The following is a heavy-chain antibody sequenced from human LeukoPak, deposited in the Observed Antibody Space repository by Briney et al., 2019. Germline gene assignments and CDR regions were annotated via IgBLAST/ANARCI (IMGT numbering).Heavy chain of an antibody. D-gene: IGHD1-1*01. CDR3: ARDSHRGYAFDI. J-gene: IGHJ3*02. CDR2: INPNSGGT. V-gene: IGHV1-2*02. Sequence: ASVKVSCKASGYTFTGYYMHWVRQAPGQGLEWMGWINPNSGGTNYAQKFQGRVTMTRDTSISTAYMVLSRLRSDDTAVYYCARDSHRGYAFDIWGQGTMVTVSS. CDR1: GYTFTGYY.